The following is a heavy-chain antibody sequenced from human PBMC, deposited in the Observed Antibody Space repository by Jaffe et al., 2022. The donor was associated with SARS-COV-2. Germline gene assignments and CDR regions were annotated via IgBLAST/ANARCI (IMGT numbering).Heavy chain of an antibody. Sequence: QVQLQESGPGLVKPSQTLSLTCTVSGGSISSGSYHWSWIRQPAGKGLEWIGRIYTSGSTNYNPSLKSRVTISIDTSKNQFSLKLSSVTAADTAVYYCARENYYYDGSGYYRIDYWGQGTLVTVSS. CDR1: GGSISSGSYH. V-gene: IGHV4-61*02. J-gene: IGHJ4*02. CDR2: IYTSGST. D-gene: IGHD3-22*01. CDR3: ARENYYYDGSGYYRIDY.